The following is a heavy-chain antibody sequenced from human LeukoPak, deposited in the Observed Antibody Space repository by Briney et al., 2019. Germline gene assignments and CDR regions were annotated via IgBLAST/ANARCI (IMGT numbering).Heavy chain of an antibody. D-gene: IGHD3-10*01. Sequence: SSETLSLTCTVSGGSISSYYWSWIRQPPGKGLEWIGEISHSGSTNYNPSLKSRVTISVDTSKNQFSLKLSSVTAADTAVYYCASRDYYGSGSYPYYFDYWGQGTLVTVSS. CDR1: GGSISSYY. J-gene: IGHJ4*02. V-gene: IGHV4-34*01. CDR3: ASRDYYGSGSYPYYFDY. CDR2: ISHSGST.